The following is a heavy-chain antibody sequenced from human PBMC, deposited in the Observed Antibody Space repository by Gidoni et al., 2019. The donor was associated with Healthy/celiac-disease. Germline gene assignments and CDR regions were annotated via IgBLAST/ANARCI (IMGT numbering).Heavy chain of an antibody. Sequence: QVQLVQSGAEVKKPGASVKVSCKVSGYTLTELSMHWVRQAPGKGLEWMGGFDPEDGETIYAQKFQGRVTMTEDTSTDTAYMELSSLRSEDTAVYYCATLTVDYSNYKIPYYYYYYMDVWGKGTTVTVSS. CDR1: GYTLTELS. V-gene: IGHV1-24*01. D-gene: IGHD4-4*01. CDR2: FDPEDGET. CDR3: ATLTVDYSNYKIPYYYYYYMDV. J-gene: IGHJ6*03.